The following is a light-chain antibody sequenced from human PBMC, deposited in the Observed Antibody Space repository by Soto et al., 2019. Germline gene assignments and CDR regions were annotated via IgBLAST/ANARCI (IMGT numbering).Light chain of an antibody. CDR1: QSVTSN. CDR2: DAS. Sequence: EILMPQSPATLSVSPGERATLSCRASQSVTSNLAWYHQKPGQAPRLLIYDASTRATGIPARFSGSGSGTEFTLTISSLQSEDFAVYYCLQYYNWPRTFGQGTKVEIK. CDR3: LQYYNWPRT. V-gene: IGKV3-15*01. J-gene: IGKJ1*01.